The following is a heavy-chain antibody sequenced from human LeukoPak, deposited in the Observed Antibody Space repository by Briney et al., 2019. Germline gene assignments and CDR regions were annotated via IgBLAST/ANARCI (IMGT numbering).Heavy chain of an antibody. V-gene: IGHV1-18*01. Sequence: APVKVSCKASGFIFTSYGITWVRQAPGQGLEWLGWISAYNGDTKYAQKVQGRVTMTTDTSTSTAYMDLRSLRSDDTAVYYCARIADYSLNWYFDLWGRGTLVTVSS. D-gene: IGHD4-11*01. CDR1: GFIFTSYG. J-gene: IGHJ2*01. CDR3: ARIADYSLNWYFDL. CDR2: ISAYNGDT.